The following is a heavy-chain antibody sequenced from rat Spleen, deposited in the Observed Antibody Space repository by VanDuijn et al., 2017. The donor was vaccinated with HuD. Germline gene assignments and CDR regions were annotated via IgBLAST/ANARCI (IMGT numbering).Heavy chain of an antibody. CDR3: TRDGGLRNWFAY. CDR2: IIYDASRI. D-gene: IGHD1-6*01. Sequence: EVQLVESGGGLVHPGRSLKLSCAASGFTFSDFAMTWVRQSPQKGLEWVAMIIYDASRIYYRDSVKGRFTISRDNAKSTLYLQMDSLRSEDTATYYCTRDGGLRNWFAYWGQGTLVTVSS. J-gene: IGHJ3*01. V-gene: IGHV5S10*01. CDR1: GFTFSDFA.